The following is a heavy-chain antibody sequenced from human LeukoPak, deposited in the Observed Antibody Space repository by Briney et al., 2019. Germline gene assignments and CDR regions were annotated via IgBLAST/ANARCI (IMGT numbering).Heavy chain of an antibody. J-gene: IGHJ3*02. Sequence: GGSLRLSCAASGFTFSSYGMHWVRQAPGKGLEWVAFIRYDGSNKYYADSVKGRFTISRDNSKNTLYLQMNSLRAEDTAVYYCAKNMATVTTRDAFDIWGQGTMVTVSS. CDR1: GFTFSSYG. D-gene: IGHD4-17*01. V-gene: IGHV3-30*02. CDR2: IRYDGSNK. CDR3: AKNMATVTTRDAFDI.